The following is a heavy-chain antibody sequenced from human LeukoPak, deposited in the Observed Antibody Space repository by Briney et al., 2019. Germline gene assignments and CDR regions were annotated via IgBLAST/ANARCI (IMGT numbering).Heavy chain of an antibody. CDR1: GFTVSDNY. V-gene: IGHV3-53*01. D-gene: IGHD3-10*01. CDR2: IYSGGST. CDR3: ATTYYYGSGTPGAFDI. Sequence: GGSLRLSCAASGFTVSDNYMNWVRQAPGKGLEWVSVIYSGGSTYYADSVKGRFTISRDNSKNTLYLQMNSLRAEDTAVYYCATTYYYGSGTPGAFDIWGQGTMVTVSS. J-gene: IGHJ3*02.